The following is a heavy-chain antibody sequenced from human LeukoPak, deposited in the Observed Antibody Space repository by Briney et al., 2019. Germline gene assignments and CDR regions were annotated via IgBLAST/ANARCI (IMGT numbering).Heavy chain of an antibody. Sequence: GGSLRLSCAVSGFTFSSYVMSWVRQAPGKGLEWVSYISSSGSTIYYADSVKGRFTISRDNAKNSLYLQMNSLRAEDTAAYYCARGDGDYSYYYYMDVWGKGTTVTISS. CDR2: ISSSGSTI. CDR1: GFTFSSYV. V-gene: IGHV3-48*03. CDR3: ARGDGDYSYYYYMDV. D-gene: IGHD4-17*01. J-gene: IGHJ6*03.